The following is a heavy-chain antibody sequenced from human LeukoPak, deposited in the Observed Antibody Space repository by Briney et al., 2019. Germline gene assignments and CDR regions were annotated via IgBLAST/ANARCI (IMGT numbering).Heavy chain of an antibody. CDR1: GFTFSDYY. CDR3: ARGRYSYGLYFDY. J-gene: IGHJ4*02. V-gene: IGHV3-11*01. Sequence: GGSLRLSCAASGFTFSDYYMSRIRQAPGKGLEWVSYISSSSSTISSSGSTIYYGDSVKGRFTISRDNAKNSLYLQMNSLRAEDTAVYYCARGRYSYGLYFDYWGQGTLVTVSS. D-gene: IGHD5-18*01. CDR2: ISSSSSTISSSGSTI.